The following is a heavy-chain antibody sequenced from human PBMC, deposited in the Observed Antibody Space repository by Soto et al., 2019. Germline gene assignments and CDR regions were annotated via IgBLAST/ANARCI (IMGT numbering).Heavy chain of an antibody. V-gene: IGHV5-51*01. J-gene: IGHJ4*02. Sequence: KRGGESLKISCKGSGYSLTSYWIGWVRQMPGKGLEWMGIIYPGDSDTRYSPSFQGQVTISADKSISTAYLQWSSLKASDTAMYYCARRSLVAATYYFDYWGQGTLVTVSS. CDR3: ARRSLVAATYYFDY. CDR2: IYPGDSDT. D-gene: IGHD2-15*01. CDR1: GYSLTSYW.